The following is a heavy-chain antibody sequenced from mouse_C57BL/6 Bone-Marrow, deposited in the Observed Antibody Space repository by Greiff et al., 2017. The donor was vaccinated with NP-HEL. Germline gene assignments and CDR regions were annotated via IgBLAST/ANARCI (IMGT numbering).Heavy chain of an antibody. D-gene: IGHD2-2*01. Sequence: EMHLVESGGGLVQPGESLKLSCESNEYEFPSHDMSWVRKTPEKRLELVAAINSDGGSTYYPDTMERRFIISRDNTKKTLYLQMSSLRSEDTALYYCARQDLLWLRRFYWGQGTSVTVSS. V-gene: IGHV5-2*01. CDR3: ARQDLLWLRRFY. J-gene: IGHJ4*01. CDR2: INSDGGST. CDR1: EYEFPSHD.